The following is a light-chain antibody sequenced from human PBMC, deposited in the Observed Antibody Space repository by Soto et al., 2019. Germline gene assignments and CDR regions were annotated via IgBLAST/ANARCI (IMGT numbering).Light chain of an antibody. CDR3: RKYNSAPPT. V-gene: IGKV1-27*01. Sequence: DIQMTQSPSSLSASVGDRVTITCRASQGISNSLAWYQQRPGKVPKLLIYAASTLQSGVPSRFSGSGSGTDFTLTISSLQPEYVATFYCRKYNSAPPTFGHAKKVPIE. J-gene: IGKJ3*01. CDR1: QGISNS. CDR2: AAS.